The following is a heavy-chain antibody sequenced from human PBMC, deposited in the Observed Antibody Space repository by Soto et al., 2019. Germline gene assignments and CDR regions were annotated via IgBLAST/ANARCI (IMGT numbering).Heavy chain of an antibody. CDR3: ARRITMVRGPYYYYAMDV. V-gene: IGHV3-48*02. CDR1: GFTFSSHT. J-gene: IGHJ6*02. CDR2: ITSTSSTK. D-gene: IGHD3-10*01. Sequence: PGGSLRLSXAASGFTFSSHTMNWVRQAPGKGLEWISYITSTSSTKNYADSVKGRFTISRDNANNSLYLQMNSLRDEDTAVYYCARRITMVRGPYYYYAMDVWGQGTTVTVS.